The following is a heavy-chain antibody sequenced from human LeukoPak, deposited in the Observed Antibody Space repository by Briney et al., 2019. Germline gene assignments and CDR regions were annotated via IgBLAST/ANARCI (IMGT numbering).Heavy chain of an antibody. CDR2: IKQDGSEK. J-gene: IGHJ4*02. Sequence: PGGSLRLSCAASGFTFSSYWMSWVRQAPGKGLEWVANIKQDGSEKYYVDSVKGRFTISRDNAKNSLYLRMNSLRAEDTAVYYCATHPAGGYCSGGSCYSYYFDYWGQGTLVTVSS. D-gene: IGHD2-15*01. V-gene: IGHV3-7*02. CDR3: ATHPAGGYCSGGSCYSYYFDY. CDR1: GFTFSSYW.